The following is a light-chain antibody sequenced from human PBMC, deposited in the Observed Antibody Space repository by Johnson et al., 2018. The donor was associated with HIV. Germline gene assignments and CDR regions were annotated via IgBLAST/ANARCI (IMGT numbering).Light chain of an antibody. J-gene: IGLJ1*01. Sequence: QSVLTQPPSVSAAPGQKVTISCSGSSSNIGDNYVSWYQHLPGTAPKLLIYDNNKRPSGIPDRFSGSQSGTSATLGITGLQTGDEADYYCGTWDSSLSAYVVGTGTQVSVL. V-gene: IGLV1-51*01. CDR3: GTWDSSLSAYV. CDR2: DNN. CDR1: SSNIGDNY.